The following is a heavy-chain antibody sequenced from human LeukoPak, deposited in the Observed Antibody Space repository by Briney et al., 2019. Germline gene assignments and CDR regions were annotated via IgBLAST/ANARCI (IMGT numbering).Heavy chain of an antibody. CDR2: ISSSSSYI. D-gene: IGHD3-10*01. J-gene: IGHJ4*02. V-gene: IGHV3-21*01. CDR1: GFTFSSYS. CDR3: AREWGTMVRGVYDY. Sequence: GGSVRLSCAASGFTFSSYSMNWVRQAPGKGLEWVSSISSSSSYIYYADSVKGRFTISRDNAKNSLYLQMNSLRAEDTAVYYCAREWGTMVRGVYDYWGQGTLVTVFS.